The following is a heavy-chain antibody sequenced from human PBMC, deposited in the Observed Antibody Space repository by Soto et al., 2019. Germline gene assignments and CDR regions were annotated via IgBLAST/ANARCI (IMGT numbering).Heavy chain of an antibody. Sequence: PGGSLRLSCAASGFPFSNYATGWVRQAPGKGLEWVSTISDSGGSTYYADSVKGRFTISRDNSKNTLFLQMSSLGAEDTAVYYCASFATRRRWYAPFAYWGLGTLVPVSS. CDR2: ISDSGGST. CDR3: ASFATRRRWYAPFAY. D-gene: IGHD6-13*01. V-gene: IGHV3-23*01. CDR1: GFPFSNYA. J-gene: IGHJ4*02.